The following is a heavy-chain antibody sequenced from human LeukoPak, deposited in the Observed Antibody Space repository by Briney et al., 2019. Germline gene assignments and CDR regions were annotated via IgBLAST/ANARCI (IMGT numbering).Heavy chain of an antibody. CDR3: ARGFYGAGSHFDY. D-gene: IGHD3-10*01. Sequence: PSENLSLTCAVTAGSSSSGDFPWSWIRQPPEKGLEWIGYIFHTGHTSYNPSLKSRVTISVDMSKNQLSLRLTSVTAADTAVYYCARGFYGAGSHFDYWGQGTLVTVSS. J-gene: IGHJ4*02. V-gene: IGHV4-30-2*01. CDR1: AGSSSSGDFP. CDR2: IFHTGHT.